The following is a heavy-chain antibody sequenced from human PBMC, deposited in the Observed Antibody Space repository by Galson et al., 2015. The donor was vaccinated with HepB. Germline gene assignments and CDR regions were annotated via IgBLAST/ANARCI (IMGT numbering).Heavy chain of an antibody. D-gene: IGHD3-10*01. CDR1: GDSINTYS. Sequence: ATLSLTCTVSGDSINTYSWNWIRQPPGKGLEWDGSMFHSGSSTYNPSLKSRVSMSLFTSKNEFSLELRSVTAADTAVYYCSREGPSGIDDYWGQGTLVTVSS. CDR2: MFHSGSS. V-gene: IGHV4-59*03. CDR3: SREGPSGIDDY. J-gene: IGHJ4*02.